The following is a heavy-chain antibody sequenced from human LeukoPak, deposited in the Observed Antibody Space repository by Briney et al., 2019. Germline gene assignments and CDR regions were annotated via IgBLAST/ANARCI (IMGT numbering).Heavy chain of an antibody. CDR2: ISSSSSYI. V-gene: IGHV3-21*01. Sequence: GGSLRLSCAASGFTFSSYSMNWVRQAPGKGLEWVSSISSSSSYIYYADSVKGRFTISRDNAKNSLYLQMNSLRAEDTAVYYCARCRGSSWSGWFDPWGQGTLVTVS. CDR1: GFTFSSYS. J-gene: IGHJ5*02. CDR3: ARCRGSSWSGWFDP. D-gene: IGHD6-13*01.